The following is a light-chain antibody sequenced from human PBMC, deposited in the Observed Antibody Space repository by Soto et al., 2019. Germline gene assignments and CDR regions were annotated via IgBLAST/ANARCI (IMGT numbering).Light chain of an antibody. V-gene: IGKV1-5*01. CDR1: QSFSGT. CDR3: QQYNSQWT. Sequence: DIQMTQSPSTLSASVGDRVTITCRASQSFSGTLAWYQQKPGKVPKLLIYDASSLERAVPSRFSGSGSGTEFTLTISSLQPDDFATYYCQQYNSQWTFGQGTKVDIK. CDR2: DAS. J-gene: IGKJ1*01.